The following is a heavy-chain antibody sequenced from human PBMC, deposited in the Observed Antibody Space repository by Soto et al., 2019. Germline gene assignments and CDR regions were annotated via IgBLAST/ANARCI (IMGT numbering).Heavy chain of an antibody. CDR3: ARDRGMAKSYSCFFDL. Sequence: QVQLQESGPGLVKPSETLSLTCTVSGGSISSYYWSWIRQPPGKGLEWIGYIYYSGSTNYNPSLKGLITLEVYTSKDQFSLKRYSVTAAYTAVYYCARDRGMAKSYSCFFDLWGRGTLVTVSS. D-gene: IGHD2-15*01. V-gene: IGHV4-59*01. CDR2: IYYSGST. CDR1: GGSISSYY. J-gene: IGHJ2*01.